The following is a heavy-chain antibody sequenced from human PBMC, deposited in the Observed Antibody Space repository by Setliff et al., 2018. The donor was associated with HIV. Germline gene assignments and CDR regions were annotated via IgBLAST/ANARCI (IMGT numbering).Heavy chain of an antibody. CDR2: IGGSGFGT. CDR1: ELTFSNYA. V-gene: IGHV3-23*01. J-gene: IGHJ3*01. Sequence: GGSLRLSCAASELTFSNYAMTWVRQAPGKGLEWVSAIGGSGFGTYYADSVKGRFTISRDNSKNTLYLQMNSLRAGDTAVYYCAGETNTMIRGALDRWGQGTMVTVSS. CDR3: AGETNTMIRGALDR. D-gene: IGHD3-10*01.